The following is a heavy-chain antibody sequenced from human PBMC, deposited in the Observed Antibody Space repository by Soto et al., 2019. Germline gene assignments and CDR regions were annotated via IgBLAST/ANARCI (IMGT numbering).Heavy chain of an antibody. CDR3: ARDPRYSYGYN. J-gene: IGHJ4*02. V-gene: IGHV1-3*01. D-gene: IGHD5-18*01. Sequence: QVQLVQSGAEVKKPGASVKVSCKASGYTFTSYAMHWVRQAPGQRLEWMGWINAGNGNTKYSQKFQARVTITRDTSASTAYMELSSLRSEDTAVYYCARDPRYSYGYNWGQGTLVTVSS. CDR1: GYTFTSYA. CDR2: INAGNGNT.